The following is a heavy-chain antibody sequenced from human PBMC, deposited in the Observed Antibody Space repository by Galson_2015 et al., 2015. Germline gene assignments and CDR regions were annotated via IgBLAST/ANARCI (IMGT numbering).Heavy chain of an antibody. CDR1: GFIFRNYW. V-gene: IGHV3-7*03. CDR3: ARDANRGGEFDY. CDR2: IRYDGSQT. J-gene: IGHJ4*02. D-gene: IGHD1-14*01. Sequence: SLRLSCAASGFIFRNYWMVWVRQTPAKGLEWVAKIRYDGSQTFYVDSVKGRFTISSDNAENSLYLQMNSLRADDTAVYYCARDANRGGEFDYWGQGALVTVSS.